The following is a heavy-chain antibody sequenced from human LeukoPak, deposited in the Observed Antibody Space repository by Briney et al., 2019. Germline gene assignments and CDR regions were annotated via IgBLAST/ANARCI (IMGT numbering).Heavy chain of an antibody. CDR2: IYYSGST. CDR1: GGSLTSSSNY. V-gene: IGHV4-39*01. Sequence: PPETLSVTCTDSGGSLTSSSNYWGWISQPPGKGREWLGSIYYSGSTYYNPSLKSRVTISVDSSKNQFFPKLCSVTAASPAYSYCARLPVVVVAATSSGFDYWGQGTLVTVSS. CDR3: ARLPVVVVAATSSGFDY. J-gene: IGHJ4*02. D-gene: IGHD2-15*01.